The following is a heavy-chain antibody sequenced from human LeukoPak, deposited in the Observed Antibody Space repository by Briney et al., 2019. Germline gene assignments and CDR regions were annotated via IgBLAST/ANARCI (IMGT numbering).Heavy chain of an antibody. CDR2: IHPSGRT. D-gene: IGHD2-21*02. Sequence: PSETLSLTCVVSGASISSDKWWTRVRQTPGKGLEWIGEIHPSGRTNYKPSLKSRVSMSVDRSKNQFSLKMTSVTAADTAFYYCARGGDWKFDYWGQGALVTVSS. CDR1: GASISSDKW. CDR3: ARGGDWKFDY. J-gene: IGHJ4*02. V-gene: IGHV4-4*02.